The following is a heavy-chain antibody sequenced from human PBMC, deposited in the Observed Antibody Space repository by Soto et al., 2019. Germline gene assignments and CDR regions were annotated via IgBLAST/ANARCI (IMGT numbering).Heavy chain of an antibody. CDR3: ARLPNYDILNGYYST. Sequence: GGSLRLSCAASEFAFNDFWMTWVRQAPGKGLEWVANINQDGSEKYYVDSVKGRFTISRDNAKSSLYLQMNSLKASDTAMYYCARLPNYDILNGYYSTCGQGTLVTVSS. CDR1: EFAFNDFW. CDR2: INQDGSEK. V-gene: IGHV3-7*03. D-gene: IGHD3-9*01. J-gene: IGHJ5*02.